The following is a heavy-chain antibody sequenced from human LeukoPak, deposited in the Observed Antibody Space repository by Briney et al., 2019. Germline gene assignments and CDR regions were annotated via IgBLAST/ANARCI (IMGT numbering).Heavy chain of an antibody. V-gene: IGHV3-30*18. CDR3: AKDKYSYGLWTADY. CDR1: GFTFSSYG. D-gene: IGHD5-18*01. CDR2: ISYDGSNK. Sequence: GGSLRLSCAASGFTFSSYGMHWVRQAPGKGLEWVAVISYDGSNKYYADSVKGRFNISRDNSKNTLYLQMNSLRAEDTAVYYCAKDKYSYGLWTADYWGQGTLVTVSS. J-gene: IGHJ4*02.